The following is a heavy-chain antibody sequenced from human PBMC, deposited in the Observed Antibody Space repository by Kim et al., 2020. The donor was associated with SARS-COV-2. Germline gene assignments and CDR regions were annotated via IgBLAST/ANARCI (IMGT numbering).Heavy chain of an antibody. CDR1: GGSISSGDDY. J-gene: IGHJ4*02. CDR2: IYYSGST. Sequence: SETLSLTCTVSGGSISSGDDYWSWIRQPPGKGLEWIGYIYYSGSTYYNPSLKSRVTISVDTSKNQFSLKLSSVTAADTAVYYCARAHDGRFDYWGQGTLVPVPA. D-gene: IGHD1-1*01. CDR3: ARAHDGRFDY. V-gene: IGHV4-30-4*01.